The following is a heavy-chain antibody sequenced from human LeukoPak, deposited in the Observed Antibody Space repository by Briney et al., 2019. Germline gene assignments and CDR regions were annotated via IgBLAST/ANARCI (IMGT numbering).Heavy chain of an antibody. Sequence: GGSLRLSCVVSGFSISDSYMTWIRQTPGKGLEWLAYISSSGSTIYYADSVKGRFTISRDNAKNSLYLQMNSLRAEDTAVYYCAELGITMIGGVWGKGTTVTISS. V-gene: IGHV3-11*04. CDR1: GFSISDSY. CDR3: AELGITMIGGV. J-gene: IGHJ6*04. D-gene: IGHD3-10*02. CDR2: ISSSGSTI.